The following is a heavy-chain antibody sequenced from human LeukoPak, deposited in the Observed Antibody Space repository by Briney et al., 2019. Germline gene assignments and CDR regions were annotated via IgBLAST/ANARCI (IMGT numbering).Heavy chain of an antibody. D-gene: IGHD1-1*01. CDR2: IWYDGSNK. Sequence: PGGSLRLSCAASGFTFSSDGMHWVRQAPGKGLEWVAVIWYDGSNKYYADSVKGRFTISRDNSKNTLYLQMNSLRAEDTAVYYWARDGATLVFDYWGQGTLVTVSS. CDR3: ARDGATLVFDY. CDR1: GFTFSSDG. J-gene: IGHJ4*02. V-gene: IGHV3-33*01.